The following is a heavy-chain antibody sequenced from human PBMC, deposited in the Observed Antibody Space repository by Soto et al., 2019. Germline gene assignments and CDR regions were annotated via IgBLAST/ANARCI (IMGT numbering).Heavy chain of an antibody. CDR1: GGFISSGDLY. CDR3: ARDASGSYFDY. J-gene: IGHJ4*02. Sequence: SETPSLTCTVPGGFISSGDLYWSWIRQPPGKGLEWIGYIYFSGTTSYHSSLKSRVTISKDTPKNQFSLRLTSVTAADTAVYYCARDASGSYFDYWGQGTPVT. CDR2: IYFSGTT. V-gene: IGHV4-30-4*01. D-gene: IGHD3-10*01.